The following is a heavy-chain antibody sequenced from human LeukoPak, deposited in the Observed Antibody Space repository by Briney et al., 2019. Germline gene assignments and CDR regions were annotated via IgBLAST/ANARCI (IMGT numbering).Heavy chain of an antibody. CDR2: MNPNSGNT. CDR3: AKSEVAYGILDI. CDR1: GFTFTSYD. D-gene: IGHD3-9*01. V-gene: IGHV1-8*03. Sequence: ASVKVSCKASGFTFTSYDINWVRQATGQGLEWMGWMNPNSGNTGYAQKFQGRVTITRNTSISTAYMELSSLRSEDTAVYYCAKSEVAYGILDIWGQGTMVTVSS. J-gene: IGHJ3*02.